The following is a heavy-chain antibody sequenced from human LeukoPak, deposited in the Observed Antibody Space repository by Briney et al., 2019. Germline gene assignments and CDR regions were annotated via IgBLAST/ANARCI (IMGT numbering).Heavy chain of an antibody. J-gene: IGHJ3*02. CDR1: GFTFDDYA. D-gene: IGHD3-22*01. V-gene: IGHV3-9*01. CDR2: ISWNSGSI. Sequence: PGRSLRLSCAASGFTFDDYAMHWVRQAPGKGLEWVSGISWNSGSIGYADSVKGRFTISRDNAKNSLYLQMNSLRAEDTALYYCAKDIHYDSSGPVGAFDIWGQGTMVTVSS. CDR3: AKDIHYDSSGPVGAFDI.